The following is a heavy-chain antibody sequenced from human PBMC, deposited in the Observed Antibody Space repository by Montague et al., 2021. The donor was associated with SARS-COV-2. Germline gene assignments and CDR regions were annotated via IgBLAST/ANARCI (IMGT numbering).Heavy chain of an antibody. V-gene: IGHV4-59*02. CDR3: AKASRGYGGDFDS. CDR1: GDSVNRNY. J-gene: IGHJ4*02. CDR2: IFYSGST. Sequence: SETLSLTCSVSGDSVNRNYWSWVRQPPGKGLEWLGYIFYSGSTYNPSLTSRVTMSLDTSKNHFSLNLISVTAADTAVYYCAKASRGYGGDFDSWGPGTLVTVSS. D-gene: IGHD4-23*01.